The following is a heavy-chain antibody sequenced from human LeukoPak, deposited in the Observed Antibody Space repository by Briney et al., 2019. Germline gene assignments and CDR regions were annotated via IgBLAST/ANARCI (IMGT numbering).Heavy chain of an antibody. Sequence: SGTLSLTCTVSGGSISSYYRSWIRQPPGKGLEGIGYIYTSGSTNYNPSLKSRVTISVDTSKNQFSLKLSSVTAADTAVYYCARLGYYDSSGYYYASFDYWGQGTLVTVSS. CDR1: GGSISSYY. CDR3: ARLGYYDSSGYYYASFDY. D-gene: IGHD3-22*01. V-gene: IGHV4-4*09. CDR2: IYTSGST. J-gene: IGHJ4*02.